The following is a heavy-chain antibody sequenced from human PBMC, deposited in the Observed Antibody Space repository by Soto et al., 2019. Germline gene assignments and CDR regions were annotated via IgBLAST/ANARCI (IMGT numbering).Heavy chain of an antibody. CDR3: AKGLSIAAAGTFDY. CDR1: GFTFASYA. Sequence: GGSLRLSCAASGFTFASYAMSWVRQAPGKGLEWVSGISGSSGNTYNADSVKGRFTISRDNSKNTLYLDMISLRAEDTAVYYCAKGLSIAAAGTFDYWGQGTLVTVSS. CDR2: ISGSSGNT. D-gene: IGHD6-13*01. V-gene: IGHV3-23*01. J-gene: IGHJ4*02.